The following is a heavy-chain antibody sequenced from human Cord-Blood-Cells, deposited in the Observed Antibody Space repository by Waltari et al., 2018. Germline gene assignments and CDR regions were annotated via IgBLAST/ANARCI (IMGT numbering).Heavy chain of an antibody. Sequence: QVQLQQWGAGLLKPSAPLSPTCAVYGGSFSGYYWSWIRQPPGKGLEWIGEINHSGSTNYNPSLKSRVTISVDTSKNQFSLKLSSVTAADTAVYYCARPLPGDDAFDIWGQGTMVTVSS. J-gene: IGHJ3*02. V-gene: IGHV4-34*01. CDR1: GGSFSGYY. CDR2: INHSGST. D-gene: IGHD7-27*01. CDR3: ARPLPGDDAFDI.